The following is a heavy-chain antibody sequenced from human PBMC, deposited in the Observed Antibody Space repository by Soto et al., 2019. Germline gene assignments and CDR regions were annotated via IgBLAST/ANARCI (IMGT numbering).Heavy chain of an antibody. Sequence: SQTLSLTGAISGDSVSSNSAAWNWIRQSPSRGLEWLGRTYYGPKWYNDYAVSVKSRITINPDTSKNQFSLQLNSVTPEDTAVYYCARDPLGYSYGSNYFDYWGQGTLVTVSS. CDR1: GDSVSSNSAA. D-gene: IGHD5-18*01. CDR3: ARDPLGYSYGSNYFDY. CDR2: TYYGPKWYN. V-gene: IGHV6-1*01. J-gene: IGHJ4*02.